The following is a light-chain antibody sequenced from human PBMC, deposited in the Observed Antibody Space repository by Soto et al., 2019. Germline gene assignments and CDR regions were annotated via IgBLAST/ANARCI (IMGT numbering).Light chain of an antibody. J-gene: IGKJ5*01. CDR3: QPYHIFSIP. CDR2: DSS. CDR1: QNISIW. V-gene: IGKV1-5*01. Sequence: DVKMTQSPSSRSTYVGDRVTITCRASQNISIWLAWYQQRPGRAPRLLIYDSSSLESGVPSTFSGSGSGTEFSLTISNLRPDDFATYYCQPYHIFSIPFGQ.